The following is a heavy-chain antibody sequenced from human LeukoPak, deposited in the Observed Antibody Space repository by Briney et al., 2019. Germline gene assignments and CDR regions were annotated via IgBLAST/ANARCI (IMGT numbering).Heavy chain of an antibody. J-gene: IGHJ6*02. V-gene: IGHV4-34*01. Sequence: PSETLSLTCTVSGGSFSGFYWSWTRQSPGKGLEWIGEFNHGGSTNYSPSLKSRVTISVDMSKQYFSLRLSSVTAADTAVYYCARGKITVTGYYYAMDVWGQGTAVTVSS. CDR3: ARGKITVTGYYYAMDV. CDR2: FNHGGST. CDR1: GGSFSGFY. D-gene: IGHD4-17*01.